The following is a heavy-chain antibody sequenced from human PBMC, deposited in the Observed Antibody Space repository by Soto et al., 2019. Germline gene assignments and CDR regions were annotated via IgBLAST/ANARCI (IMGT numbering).Heavy chain of an antibody. CDR2: IYSGGTT. CDR3: ASSLYQRSSYYYMDV. V-gene: IGHV3-66*01. D-gene: IGHD6-25*01. J-gene: IGHJ6*03. CDR1: GFTVGSKY. Sequence: GGSLRLSCAASGFTVGSKYMTWVRQSPGKGLECVSVIYSGGTTYYADSVKGRFSISRDISKSTLYLQMNSLRVGDTAVYYCASSLYQRSSYYYMDVWGTGTTVTVSS.